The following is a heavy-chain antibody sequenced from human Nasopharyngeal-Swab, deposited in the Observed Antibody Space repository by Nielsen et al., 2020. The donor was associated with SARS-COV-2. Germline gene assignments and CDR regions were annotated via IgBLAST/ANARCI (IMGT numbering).Heavy chain of an antibody. CDR3: AREGN. Sequence: SETLSLTCTVSGGSISSSSYYWGWIRQPPGKGLEWIGSIYYSGSTYYNLSLKSRVTISVDTSKNQFSLKLSSVTAADTAVYYCAREGNWGQGTLVTVSS. J-gene: IGHJ4*02. CDR1: GGSISSSSYY. CDR2: IYYSGST. V-gene: IGHV4-39*07.